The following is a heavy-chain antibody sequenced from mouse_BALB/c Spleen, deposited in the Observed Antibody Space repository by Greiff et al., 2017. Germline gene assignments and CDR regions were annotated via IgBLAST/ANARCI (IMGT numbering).Heavy chain of an antibody. CDR2: ISSGSSTI. V-gene: IGHV5-17*02. CDR1: GFTFSSSG. CDR3: ARWGGYAMDY. J-gene: IGHJ4*01. Sequence: EVHLVESGGGLVQPGGSRKLSCAASGFTFSSSGMHWVRQAPEKGLEWVAYISSGSSTIYYADTVKGRFTISRDNPKNTLFLQMTSLRSEDTAMYYCARWGGYAMDYWGQGTSVTVSS.